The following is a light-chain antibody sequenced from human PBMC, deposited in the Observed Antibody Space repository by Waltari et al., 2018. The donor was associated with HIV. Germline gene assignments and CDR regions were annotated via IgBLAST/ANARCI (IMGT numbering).Light chain of an antibody. J-gene: IGLJ3*02. V-gene: IGLV2-14*01. Sequence: QSALTQPASVSGSPGQSITISCTGTSSDVGGYNYVSWYQQHPGKAPNLRVFEVSNRPSGVSNRFSGSKSVNTAALTISGLQAEDEADYYCSSYTTRSTPDPNWVFGGGTKLTVL. CDR1: SSDVGGYNY. CDR3: SSYTTRSTPDPNWV. CDR2: EVS.